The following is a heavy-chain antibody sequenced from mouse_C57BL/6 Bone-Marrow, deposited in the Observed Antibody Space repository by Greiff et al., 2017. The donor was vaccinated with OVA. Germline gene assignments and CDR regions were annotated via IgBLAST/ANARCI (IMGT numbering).Heavy chain of an antibody. J-gene: IGHJ2*01. CDR2: IDPEDGET. Sequence: EVQLQQSGAELVKPGASVKLSCTASGFNIKDYYMHWVKQRTEQGLEWIGRIDPEDGETKYAPKFPGKATITADTSSNTAYLQLSSLTSEDTAVYYCARGYGLYFDYWGQGTTLTVSS. V-gene: IGHV14-2*01. CDR3: ARGYGLYFDY. D-gene: IGHD1-1*01. CDR1: GFNIKDYY.